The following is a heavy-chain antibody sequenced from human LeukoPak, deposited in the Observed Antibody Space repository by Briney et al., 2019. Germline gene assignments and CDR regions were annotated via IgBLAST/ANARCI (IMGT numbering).Heavy chain of an antibody. D-gene: IGHD6-6*01. CDR2: ISPTGSTT. J-gene: IGHJ4*02. CDR3: ARGPNSNWSGLDF. Sequence: GGSLRLSCTASGFSFSGHWMHWARQLPGKGLVWVSRISPTGSTTSYADSVKGRFTVSRDNAKNTLYLQANNLRAEGTAVYYCARGPNSNWSGLDFWGQGTLLTVSS. V-gene: IGHV3-74*01. CDR1: GFSFSGHW.